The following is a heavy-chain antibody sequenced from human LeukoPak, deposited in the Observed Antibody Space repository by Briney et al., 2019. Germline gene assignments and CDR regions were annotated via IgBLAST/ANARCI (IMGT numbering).Heavy chain of an antibody. CDR3: ARDAGTSGMDV. Sequence: PSETLSLTCTVSGGSISSSSYYWGWIRQHPGKGLEWIGYISYSGSTHYNPSLKSRVTISVDTSKNQFSLKLSSVTAADTAVYYCARDAGTSGMDVWGQGTTVTVSS. V-gene: IGHV4-31*03. D-gene: IGHD3-10*01. CDR2: ISYSGST. CDR1: GGSISSSSYY. J-gene: IGHJ6*02.